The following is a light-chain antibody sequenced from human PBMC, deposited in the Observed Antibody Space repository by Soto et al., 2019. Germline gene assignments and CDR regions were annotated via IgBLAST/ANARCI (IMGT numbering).Light chain of an antibody. CDR1: QSISSW. CDR2: KAS. V-gene: IGKV1-5*03. Sequence: DIQMTQSPSTLSASVGDRVTITCRASQSISSWLAWYQQKPGKAPNLLIYKASSLESGVPSRFSGSGSGTDFTLTIRSLQPEEFATYYCQQYNSDPLTCGGGTKWELK. CDR3: QQYNSDPLT. J-gene: IGKJ4*01.